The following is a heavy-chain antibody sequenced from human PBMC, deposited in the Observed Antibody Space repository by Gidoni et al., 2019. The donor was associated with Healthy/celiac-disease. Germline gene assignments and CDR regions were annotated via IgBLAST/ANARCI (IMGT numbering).Heavy chain of an antibody. V-gene: IGHV1-69*01. CDR3: ASAYCGGDCYRGYYYYGMDV. D-gene: IGHD2-21*02. J-gene: IGHJ6*04. CDR1: GGTFSSYA. Sequence: QVQLVQSGAEVKKPGSSVQVSCKDSGGTFSSYAITWVRQSPGQGLEWMGGSIPSFGTANYAQKFQGRVTITADESTSTAYMERSSLRYEDTAVYYCASAYCGGDCYRGYYYYGMDVWGKGTTVTVSS. CDR2: SIPSFGTA.